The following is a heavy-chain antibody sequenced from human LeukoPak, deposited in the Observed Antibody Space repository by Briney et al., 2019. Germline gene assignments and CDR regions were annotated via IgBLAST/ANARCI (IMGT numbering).Heavy chain of an antibody. CDR3: ARDQPGSSWYYFDY. D-gene: IGHD6-13*01. CDR2: IKQDGSEK. J-gene: IGHJ4*02. CDR1: GFTFNTYS. Sequence: GGSLRLSCEASGFTFNTYSMNWARQAPGKGLEWVANIKQDGSEKYYVDSVKGRFTISRDNAKNSLYLQMNSLRAEDTAVYYCARDQPGSSWYYFDYWGQGTLVTVPS. V-gene: IGHV3-7*01.